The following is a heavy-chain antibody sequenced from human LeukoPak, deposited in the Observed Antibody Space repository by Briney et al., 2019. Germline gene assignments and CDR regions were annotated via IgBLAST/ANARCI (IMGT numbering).Heavy chain of an antibody. CDR2: ISWNSGSI. V-gene: IGHV3-9*01. CDR3: ARDWEHARDY. D-gene: IGHD1/OR15-1a*01. Sequence: PGRSLRLSCAASGFTFDDYAMHWVRQAPGKGLEWVSGISWNSGSIGYADSVKGRFTISRDNAKNSLHLQMSSLRVEDTAVYYCARDWEHARDYWGQGTLVTVSS. CDR1: GFTFDDYA. J-gene: IGHJ4*02.